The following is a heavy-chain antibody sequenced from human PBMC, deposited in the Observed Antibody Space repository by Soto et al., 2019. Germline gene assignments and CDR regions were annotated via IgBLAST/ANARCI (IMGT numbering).Heavy chain of an antibody. CDR2: TMPDGSDK. Sequence: GGSLRLSCVVSGFTFRDYWMSWVRQAPGKGLEWVANTMPDGSDKYYVAPVRGRFTVSRDNAKNSLYLQMDSLRVEDTAVYYCAREVGWSFDYWGQGTLVTVSS. J-gene: IGHJ4*02. CDR3: AREVGWSFDY. CDR1: GFTFRDYW. V-gene: IGHV3-7*01. D-gene: IGHD6-19*01.